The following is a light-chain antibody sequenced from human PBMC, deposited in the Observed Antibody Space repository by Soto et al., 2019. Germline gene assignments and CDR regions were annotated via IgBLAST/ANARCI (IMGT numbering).Light chain of an antibody. J-gene: IGKJ3*01. CDR2: LGS. CDR3: MQGQQSPRFT. V-gene: IGKV2-28*01. CDR1: QSLLHSNGYNY. Sequence: DIVMTQSPLSLPVTPGQPASISCRSSQSLLHSNGYNYLDWYLQKPGQSPQLLIYLGSNRASGVPDRFSGSGSGRDFTLKISRVEAEDAGVYYCMQGQQSPRFTFGPGTKVDIK.